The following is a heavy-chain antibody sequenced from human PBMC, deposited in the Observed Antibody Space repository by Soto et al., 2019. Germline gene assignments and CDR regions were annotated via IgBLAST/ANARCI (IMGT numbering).Heavy chain of an antibody. J-gene: IGHJ6*02. V-gene: IGHV5-51*01. Sequence: GESLKISCKGSGYIFTNYWIGWVRQMPGKGLEWMGIIYPGDSDTRYSPSFQGQVTISVDKSVSTAYLQWSSLKASDAAMYYCAEHPHGDYDAMYAWGQGTTVTVSS. CDR3: AEHPHGDYDAMYA. CDR2: IYPGDSDT. CDR1: GYIFTNYW. D-gene: IGHD4-17*01.